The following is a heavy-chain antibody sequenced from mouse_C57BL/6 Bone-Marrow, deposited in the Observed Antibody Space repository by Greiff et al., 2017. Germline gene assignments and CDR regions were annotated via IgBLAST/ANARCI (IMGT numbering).Heavy chain of an antibody. CDR1: GFNIKDDY. CDR2: IDPENGDT. D-gene: IGHD1-1*01. Sequence: EVQLQQSGAELVRPGASVKLSCTASGFNIKDDYMHWVKQRPEQGLEWIGWIDPENGDTEYASKFQGKATITADPSSNTAYLQLSSLTSEDTAVYYCTTITTVAYWGQGTLVTVSA. CDR3: TTITTVAY. J-gene: IGHJ3*01. V-gene: IGHV14-4*01.